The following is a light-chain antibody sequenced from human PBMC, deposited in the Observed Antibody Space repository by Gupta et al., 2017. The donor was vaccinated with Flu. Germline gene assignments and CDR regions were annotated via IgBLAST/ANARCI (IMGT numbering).Light chain of an antibody. CDR1: QSVRSSY. CDR2: GAY. V-gene: IGKV3-20*01. Sequence: SPGERATLSCRTSQSVRSSYLAWYQLRPGQAPRLLIFGAYSRATGIPDRFSGSGSGTDFTLTISRLEPEDYGIFYCQYFDKSPTFGGGTKV. CDR3: QYFDKSPT. J-gene: IGKJ4*01.